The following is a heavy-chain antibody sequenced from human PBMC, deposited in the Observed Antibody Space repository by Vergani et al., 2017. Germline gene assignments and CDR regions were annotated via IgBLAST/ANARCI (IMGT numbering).Heavy chain of an antibody. V-gene: IGHV3-30*02. CDR3: ARDPDIVASILDY. Sequence: QVQLVESGGGVVQPGGSLRLSCVASGFTFTVYRMHCVRQAPGKGLEWVTYIRFDGRNEYYADSVMGRFTISRDNSKNTVHLQMNSLRAEDTGVYYCARDPDIVASILDYWGQGTLVTVSS. CDR1: GFTFTVYR. D-gene: IGHD5-12*01. J-gene: IGHJ4*02. CDR2: IRFDGRNE.